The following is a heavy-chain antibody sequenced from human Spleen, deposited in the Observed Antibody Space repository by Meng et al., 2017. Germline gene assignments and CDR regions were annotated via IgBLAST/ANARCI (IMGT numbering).Heavy chain of an antibody. Sequence: GESLKISCAASGFSVSHNYMTWVRQVPGKRLEWLGHITSRPDGETTEYAAPVKGRFTISRDDSKNTVFLQMNSLKTEDTAVYYCTGHTDYWGQGALVTVSS. J-gene: IGHJ4*02. CDR3: TGHTDY. CDR1: GFSVSHNY. V-gene: IGHV3-15*01. CDR2: ITSRPDGETT.